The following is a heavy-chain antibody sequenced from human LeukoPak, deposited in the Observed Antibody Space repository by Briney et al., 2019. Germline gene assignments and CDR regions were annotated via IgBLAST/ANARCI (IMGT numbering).Heavy chain of an antibody. J-gene: IGHJ5*02. CDR2: IKQDGSEK. D-gene: IGHD3-9*01. CDR1: GFTFRSYW. V-gene: IGHV3-7*01. CDR3: AGGSGYLTTS. Sequence: QSGGSLRLSCAASGFTFRSYWMNWVRQAPGKGLEWLAIIKQDGSEKHYKGSVEGRFTISRDNAKNSLHLQMNSLRAEDTAVYYCAGGSGYLTTSWGQGTLVTVSS.